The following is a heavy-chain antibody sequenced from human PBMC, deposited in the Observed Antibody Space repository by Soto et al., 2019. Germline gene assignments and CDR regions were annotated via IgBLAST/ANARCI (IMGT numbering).Heavy chain of an antibody. CDR3: AREGLPAAMIGWFDP. V-gene: IGHV4-30-4*01. J-gene: IGHJ5*02. Sequence: SETLSLTCPVSGGSISSGDYYWSWIRQPPGKGLEWIGYIYYSGSTYYNPSLKSRVTISVDTSKNQFSLKLSSVTAADTAVYYCAREGLPAAMIGWFDPWGQGTLVTVSS. D-gene: IGHD2-2*01. CDR1: GGSISSGDYY. CDR2: IYYSGST.